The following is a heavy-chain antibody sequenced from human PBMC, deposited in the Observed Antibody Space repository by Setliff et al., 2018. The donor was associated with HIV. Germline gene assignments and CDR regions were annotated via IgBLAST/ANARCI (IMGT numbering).Heavy chain of an antibody. V-gene: IGHV5-51*01. CDR3: ASPGYCSSPNCMNVFNF. D-gene: IGHD2-2*01. CDR1: GYSFRSYW. J-gene: IGHJ3*01. Sequence: LKISCKGSGYSFRSYWIGWVRQRPGKGPEWMGIIHPGDSDVKYSPSFQAQVTISADKSINTAYVQWSSLEASDTAMYYCASPGYCSSPNCMNVFNFWGHGTMVTVSS. CDR2: IHPGDSDV.